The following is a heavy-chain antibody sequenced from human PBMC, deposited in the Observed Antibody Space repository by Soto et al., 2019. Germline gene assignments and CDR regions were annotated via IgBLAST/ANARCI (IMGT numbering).Heavy chain of an antibody. V-gene: IGHV3-30*04. J-gene: IGHJ4*02. D-gene: IGHD3-10*01. CDR2: ISRDGSNK. CDR1: GFTFSRYA. Sequence: QVQVVESGGGVVQPGRSLRLSCAASGFTFSRYAIHWVRQAPGKGLEWVAVISRDGSNKYYVDSVKGRFTISRDNSRNTVYLQLNSLRDEHTAVYYCARSRNSAVADSFDFWGQGTLVTVSS. CDR3: ARSRNSAVADSFDF.